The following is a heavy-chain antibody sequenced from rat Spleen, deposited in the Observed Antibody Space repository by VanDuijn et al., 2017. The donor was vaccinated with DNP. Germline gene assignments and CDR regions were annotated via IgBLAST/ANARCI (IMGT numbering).Heavy chain of an antibody. J-gene: IGHJ1*01. CDR3: ARRRLPYWYFDF. D-gene: IGHD1-4*01. CDR2: INTGSGRT. CDR1: GYTFTTYY. V-gene: IGHV1-43*01. Sequence: QVQLQQSGAELAKPGSSVKISCKASGYTFTTYYISWIKQTTGQDREYIGYINTGSGRTNYNEKFKGKATLTVDTSSSTAFMQLSSLTPDDSAVYYCARRRLPYWYFDFWGPGTMVTVSS.